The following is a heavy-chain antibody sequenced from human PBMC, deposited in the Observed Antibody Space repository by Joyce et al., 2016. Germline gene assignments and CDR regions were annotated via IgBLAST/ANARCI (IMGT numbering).Heavy chain of an antibody. Sequence: QVQLVQSGAEVKKPGASVKVSCKTSGYTFTGHYLHWVRQAPGQGLELMGLINPNSRDTLYSPKFQGRVTMTRDTSITTVYMDLSGLRFDDTAVYYCTRRSRTGSGFDYWGQGTLVTVSS. V-gene: IGHV1-2*02. CDR3: TRRSRTGSGFDY. CDR1: GYTFTGHY. J-gene: IGHJ4*02. CDR2: INPNSRDT. D-gene: IGHD1-14*01.